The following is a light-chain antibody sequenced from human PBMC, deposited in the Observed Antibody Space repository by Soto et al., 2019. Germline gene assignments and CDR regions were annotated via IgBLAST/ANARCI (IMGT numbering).Light chain of an antibody. V-gene: IGLV1-40*01. J-gene: IGLJ3*02. Sequence: QSVLTQPPSVSGAPGQRVTISCTGTRSNTGAGYDVHWYQQHPGTAPKYLIYSNSNRPSGVPDRFSGSKSGTSASLAISGVQAEVEADYFCQSFDTSLRGWVFGGGTQLTVL. CDR3: QSFDTSLRGWV. CDR2: SNS. CDR1: RSNTGAGYD.